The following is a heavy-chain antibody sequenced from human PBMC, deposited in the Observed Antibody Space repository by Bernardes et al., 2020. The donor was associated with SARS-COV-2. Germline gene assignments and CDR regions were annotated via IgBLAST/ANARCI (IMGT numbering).Heavy chain of an antibody. Sequence: GESLKISCKASGYSFTSYLIGWVRQMPGKGLEWMGTIYPADSETRYSPSFQGQVTFSADKSITTAYLQWSSLEPSDTAMYYCARRFCTSTSCYSGDAFDFWGQGTMVTVSS. CDR2: IYPADSET. J-gene: IGHJ3*01. V-gene: IGHV5-51*01. CDR1: GYSFTSYL. D-gene: IGHD2-2*02. CDR3: ARRFCTSTSCYSGDAFDF.